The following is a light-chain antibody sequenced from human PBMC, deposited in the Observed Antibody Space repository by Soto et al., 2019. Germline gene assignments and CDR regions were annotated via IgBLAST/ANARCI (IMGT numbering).Light chain of an antibody. CDR1: QSINSN. Sequence: EIVMTQSPVTLSVSPGERATLSCRASQSINSNLVWYQQKPGQAPRLLISGASTRATGIPERFSGSGSGTEFTLTISRLQSEDFAVYYCQHHHNWPLTFGGGTKVEIK. V-gene: IGKV3-15*01. J-gene: IGKJ4*01. CDR3: QHHHNWPLT. CDR2: GAS.